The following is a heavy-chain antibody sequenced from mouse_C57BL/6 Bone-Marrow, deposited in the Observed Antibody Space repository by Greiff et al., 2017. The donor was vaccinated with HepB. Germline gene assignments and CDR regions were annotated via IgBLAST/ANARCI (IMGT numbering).Heavy chain of an antibody. CDR3: ARRSPFAY. CDR1: GFTFSDYY. V-gene: IGHV5-12*01. D-gene: IGHD6-1*01. Sequence: DVQLVESGGGLVQPGGSLKLSCAASGFTFSDYYMYWVRQTPEKRLEWVAYISNGGGSTYYPDTVKGRFTISRDNAKNTLYLQMSRLKSEDTAMYYCARRSPFAYWGQGTLVTVSA. J-gene: IGHJ3*01. CDR2: ISNGGGST.